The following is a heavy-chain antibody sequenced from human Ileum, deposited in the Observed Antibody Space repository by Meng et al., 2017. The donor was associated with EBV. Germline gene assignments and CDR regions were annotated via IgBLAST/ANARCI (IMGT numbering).Heavy chain of an antibody. CDR1: GDSISSHRV. Sequence: QVQLQESGPGLVKPSGTLSRTCAVSGDSISSHRVWGWVRQPPTKGPEWIGEIFHVGTGNYNPSLKSRVTISMDTSKNQISLGLTSVTAADTAVYYCAARVGGSYSGIDLWGQGTLVTVSS. CDR3: AARVGGSYSGIDL. V-gene: IGHV4-4*02. CDR2: IFHVGTG. D-gene: IGHD1-26*01. J-gene: IGHJ5*02.